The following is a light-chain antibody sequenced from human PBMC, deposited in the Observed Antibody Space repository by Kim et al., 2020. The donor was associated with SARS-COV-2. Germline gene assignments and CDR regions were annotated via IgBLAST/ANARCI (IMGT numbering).Light chain of an antibody. CDR1: QSVRSY. Sequence: SSSPGERAPLSCRASQSVRSYLGWYRQKPGQAPRLLIYDTSNRAPGIPARFSGSGSGTDFTLTISSLEPEDFAIYYCQQRSDWPLTFGGGTKLEI. V-gene: IGKV3-11*01. CDR3: QQRSDWPLT. CDR2: DTS. J-gene: IGKJ4*01.